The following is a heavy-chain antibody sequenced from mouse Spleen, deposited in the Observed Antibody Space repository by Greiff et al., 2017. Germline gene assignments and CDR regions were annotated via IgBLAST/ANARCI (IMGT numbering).Heavy chain of an antibody. Sequence: DVMLLESGGGLVKPGGSLKLSCAASGFTFSDYYMYWVRQTPEKRLEWVATISDGGSYTYYPDSVKGRFTISRDNAKNNLYLQMSSLKSEDTAMYYCARDLGTTVVAPYYAMDYWGQGTSVTVSS. D-gene: IGHD1-1*01. J-gene: IGHJ4*01. CDR3: ARDLGTTVVAPYYAMDY. V-gene: IGHV5-4*02. CDR1: GFTFSDYY. CDR2: ISDGGSYT.